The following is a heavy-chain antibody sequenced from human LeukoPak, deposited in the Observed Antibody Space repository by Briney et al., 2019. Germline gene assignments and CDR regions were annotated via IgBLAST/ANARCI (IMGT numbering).Heavy chain of an antibody. CDR2: IKEDGTEK. J-gene: IGHJ4*01. CDR1: GFTFSDYW. Sequence: GGSLRLSCAASGFTFSDYWMTWVRQAPGKGLQWVANIKEDGTEKYYVDSVKGRFTISRDNAANSLFLQMSSLRAEDTAVYYCAIERRQLLTCSWPYWGHGTLVTVST. CDR3: AIERRQLLTCSWPY. V-gene: IGHV3-7*01. D-gene: IGHD2-15*01.